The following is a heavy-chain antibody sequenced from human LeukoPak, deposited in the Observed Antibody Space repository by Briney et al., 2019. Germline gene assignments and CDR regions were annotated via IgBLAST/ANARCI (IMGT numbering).Heavy chain of an antibody. D-gene: IGHD6-19*01. J-gene: IGHJ3*02. Sequence: GRFTISRDNAKNSLYLQMNSLRAEDMALYYCARSSYSSGWYMGAFDIWGQGTMVTVSS. CDR3: ARSSYSSGWYMGAFDI. V-gene: IGHV3-9*03.